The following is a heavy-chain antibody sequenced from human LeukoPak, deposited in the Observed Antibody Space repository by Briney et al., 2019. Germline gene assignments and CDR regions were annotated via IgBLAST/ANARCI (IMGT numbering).Heavy chain of an antibody. Sequence: SETLSLTCTVSGGSVSSGSYYWTWIRQPAGKGLEWIGRIYSSGSTSYNPSLKSRITMSVDTSKNQFSLKVYSVTAADTAVYYCARAVDARDGMDVWGLGTTVSVSS. J-gene: IGHJ6*02. D-gene: IGHD4-23*01. CDR2: IYSSGST. CDR1: GGSVSSGSYY. V-gene: IGHV4-61*02. CDR3: ARAVDARDGMDV.